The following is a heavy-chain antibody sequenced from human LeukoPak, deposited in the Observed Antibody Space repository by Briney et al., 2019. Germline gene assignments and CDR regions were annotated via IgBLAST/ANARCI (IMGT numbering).Heavy chain of an antibody. CDR2: ISSSSSYI. J-gene: IGHJ3*02. V-gene: IGHV3-21*01. CDR1: GFTFSRYS. CDR3: ARDAAPDDHYGDPSTYAFDI. D-gene: IGHD4-17*01. Sequence: GGSLRLSCAASGFTFSRYSMNWVRQAPGKGLEWVSSISSSSSYIYYADSVKGRFTISRDNAKNSLYLQMNSLRAEDTAVYYCARDAAPDDHYGDPSTYAFDIWGQGTMVTVSS.